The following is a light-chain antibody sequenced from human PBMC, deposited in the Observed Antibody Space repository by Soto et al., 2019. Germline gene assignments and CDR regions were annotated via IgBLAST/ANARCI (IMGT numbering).Light chain of an antibody. Sequence: LSFPPADRAPLSCRASQSVNSGYLAWYRQNRGQAPRLLIYGESNRATGIPDRFSGSGSGTDFSLTISRLEPEDSAVYFCQQYGNSVTFGGGTKVDIK. V-gene: IGKV3-20*01. CDR2: GES. CDR3: QQYGNSVT. CDR1: QSVNSGY. J-gene: IGKJ4*01.